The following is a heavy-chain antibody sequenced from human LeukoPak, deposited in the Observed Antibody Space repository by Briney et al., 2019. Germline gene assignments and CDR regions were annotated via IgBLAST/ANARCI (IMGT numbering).Heavy chain of an antibody. CDR1: GFTFSNYA. CDR2: VISGGNT. V-gene: IGHV3-23*01. CDR3: ARGEPLGISWYFDL. J-gene: IGHJ2*01. D-gene: IGHD7-27*01. Sequence: GGSLRLSCAASGFTFSNYAMSWVRQAPGKGLEWVSAVISGGNTYYADSVKGRFTISRDNSRNTVYLQMNSLRAEDTAEYYCARGEPLGISWYFDLWGRGTLVTVSS.